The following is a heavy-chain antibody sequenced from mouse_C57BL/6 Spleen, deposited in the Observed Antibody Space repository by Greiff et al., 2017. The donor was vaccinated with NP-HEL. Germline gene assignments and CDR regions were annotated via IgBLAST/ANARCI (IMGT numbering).Heavy chain of an antibody. V-gene: IGHV1-20*01. CDR1: GYSFTGYF. CDR3: ARHYDYDVPSAY. J-gene: IGHJ3*01. D-gene: IGHD2-4*01. Sequence: EVQLQQSGPELVKPGDSVKISCKASGYSFTGYFMNWVMQSHGKSLEWIGRINPYNGDTFYNQKFKGKATLTVDKSSSTAHMELRSLTSEDSAVYYCARHYDYDVPSAYWGQGTLVTVSA. CDR2: INPYNGDT.